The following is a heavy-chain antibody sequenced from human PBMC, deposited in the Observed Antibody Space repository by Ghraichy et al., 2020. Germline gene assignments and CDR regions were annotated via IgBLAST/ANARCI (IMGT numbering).Heavy chain of an antibody. D-gene: IGHD6-6*01. J-gene: IGHJ4*02. CDR2: ISGSGGST. V-gene: IGHV3-23*01. CDR3: AKDRIAARAGGAFDY. CDR1: GFTFSSYA. Sequence: LSLTCAASGFTFSSYAMSWVRQAPGKGLEWVSAISGSGGSTYYADSVKGRFTISRDNSKNTLYLQMNSLRAEDTAVYYCAKDRIAARAGGAFDYWGQGTLVTVSS.